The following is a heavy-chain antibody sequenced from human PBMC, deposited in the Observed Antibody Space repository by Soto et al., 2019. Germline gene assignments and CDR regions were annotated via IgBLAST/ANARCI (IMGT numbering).Heavy chain of an antibody. D-gene: IGHD6-19*01. CDR2: INAGNGNT. J-gene: IGHJ3*02. V-gene: IGHV1-3*01. Sequence: ASVKVSCKASGYTFTSYAMHWVRQAPGQRLEWMGWINAGNGNTKYSQKFQGRVTITRDTSASTAYMELSSLRSEDTALYYCARVRIAVADYDAFDIWGQGTMVTVSS. CDR1: GYTFTSYA. CDR3: ARVRIAVADYDAFDI.